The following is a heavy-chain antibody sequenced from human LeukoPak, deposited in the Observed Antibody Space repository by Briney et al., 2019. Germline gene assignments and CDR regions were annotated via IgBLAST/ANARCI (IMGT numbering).Heavy chain of an antibody. CDR3: AREGVMPYGMDV. V-gene: IGHV5-51*01. D-gene: IGHD2-2*01. CDR2: IYPGDSDT. CDR1: GYSLTNYW. J-gene: IGHJ6*02. Sequence: ESRKISCMGSGYSLTNYWIAWVRQMPGKGLEWMGIIYPGDSDTRYSPSFQGQVTISADKSISTAYLQWSSLKASDTAMYYCAREGVMPYGMDVWGQGTTVTVSS.